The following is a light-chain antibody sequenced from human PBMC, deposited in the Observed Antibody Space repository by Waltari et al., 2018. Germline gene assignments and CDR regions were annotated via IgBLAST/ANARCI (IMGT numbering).Light chain of an antibody. Sequence: EIVLTQSPATLSLSPGERATLSCRASQSVTSYLGWYQQKPGQPPRLLIYAASNRATSIPARFSGSVSGTDFTLTISSLEPEDFAVYYCQQKFTFGPGTKVDIK. CDR1: QSVTSY. CDR3: QQKFT. J-gene: IGKJ3*01. V-gene: IGKV3-11*01. CDR2: AAS.